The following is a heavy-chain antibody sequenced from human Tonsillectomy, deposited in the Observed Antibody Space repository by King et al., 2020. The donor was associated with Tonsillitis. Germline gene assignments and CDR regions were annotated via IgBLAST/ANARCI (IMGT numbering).Heavy chain of an antibody. CDR1: GFAFSSYG. CDR2: MWDAGSNE. D-gene: IGHD6-13*01. V-gene: IGHV3-33*08. Sequence: HVQLVESGGGVVQPGRSLRLSCAASGFAFSSYGMHWVRQAPGKGLEWVAVMWDAGSNEYYADSVKGRFTISRDNSKNTLYLQMNSLRAEDTAVYYCAGDEGVAALGFWGQGTLVTVSS. CDR3: AGDEGVAALGF. J-gene: IGHJ4*02.